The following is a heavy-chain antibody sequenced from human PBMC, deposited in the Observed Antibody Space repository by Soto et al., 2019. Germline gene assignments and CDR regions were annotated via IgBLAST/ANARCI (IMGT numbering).Heavy chain of an antibody. D-gene: IGHD3-3*01. J-gene: IGHJ4*02. CDR2: ISAYNGNT. Sequence: GASVKVSCKASGYTFTSYGISWVRQAPGQGLEWMGWISAYNGNTNYAQKLQGRVTMTTDTSTSTASMELRSLRSDDTAVYYCARDTAVRFLEGLLPAAPFDFWGQGTLVTVSS. CDR1: GYTFTSYG. CDR3: ARDTAVRFLEGLLPAAPFDF. V-gene: IGHV1-18*04.